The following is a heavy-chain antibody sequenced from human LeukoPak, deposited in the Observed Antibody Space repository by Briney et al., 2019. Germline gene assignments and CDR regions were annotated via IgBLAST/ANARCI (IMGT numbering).Heavy chain of an antibody. CDR3: ARAYCSGGSCSEGY. Sequence: ASVTVSCKASGYTFTGYCMHWVRQAPGHPLEWMGWINPNSGGTNYAQKFQGRVTMTRDTSISTAYMELSRLRSDDKGVYYCARAYCSGGSCSEGYWGQGTLVTVSS. CDR2: INPNSGGT. CDR1: GYTFTGYC. V-gene: IGHV1-2*02. D-gene: IGHD2-15*01. J-gene: IGHJ4*02.